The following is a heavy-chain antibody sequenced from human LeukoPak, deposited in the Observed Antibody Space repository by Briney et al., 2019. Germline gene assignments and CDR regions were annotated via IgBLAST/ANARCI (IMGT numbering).Heavy chain of an antibody. CDR1: GFTVITND. J-gene: IGHJ4*02. Sequence: GGSLRLSCAASGFTVITNDMTWVRQAPGKGLEWVSVLYSDGNTKYADSVQGRFTISRDNSMNTLYLEMNSLSPDDTAVYYCARGVEPLAANTLAYWGQGTLVTVSS. CDR2: LYSDGNT. CDR3: ARGVEPLAANTLAY. D-gene: IGHD1-14*01. V-gene: IGHV3-53*01.